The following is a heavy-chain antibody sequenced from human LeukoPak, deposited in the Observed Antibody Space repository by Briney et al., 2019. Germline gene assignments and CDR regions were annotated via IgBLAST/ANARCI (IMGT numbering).Heavy chain of an antibody. V-gene: IGHV4-34*01. CDR1: GGSISSYY. J-gene: IGHJ4*02. Sequence: SETLSLTCTVSGGSISSYYWSWIRQPPGKGLEWIGEINHSGSTNYNPSLKSRVTISVDTSKNQFSLKLSSVTAADTAVYYCARGWSAQYYYDSSGTFDYWGQGTLVTVSS. CDR2: INHSGST. D-gene: IGHD3-22*01. CDR3: ARGWSAQYYYDSSGTFDY.